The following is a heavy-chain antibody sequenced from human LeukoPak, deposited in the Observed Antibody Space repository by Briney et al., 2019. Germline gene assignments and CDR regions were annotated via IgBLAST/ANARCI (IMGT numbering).Heavy chain of an antibody. Sequence: GGSLRLSCAASGFTLRRNWMTWVRQAPGKGLEWVANIKQDGSEKLYVASVKGRFSISRDNDKNSLYLQMSSLRVDDTAVYYCTREPWGPVYQGVYNYGSFDYWGQGTLVTVSS. D-gene: IGHD5-18*01. CDR3: TREPWGPVYQGVYNYGSFDY. J-gene: IGHJ4*02. V-gene: IGHV3-7*01. CDR2: IKQDGSEK. CDR1: GFTLRRNW.